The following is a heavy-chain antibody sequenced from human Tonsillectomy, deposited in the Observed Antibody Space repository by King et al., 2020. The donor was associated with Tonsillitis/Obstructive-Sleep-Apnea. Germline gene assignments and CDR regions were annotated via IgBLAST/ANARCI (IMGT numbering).Heavy chain of an antibody. J-gene: IGHJ6*04. CDR2: INHSGST. V-gene: IGHV4-34*01. D-gene: IGHD6-6*01. CDR3: ERGDSSSGYFYSRSSEGADYYYGMDV. CDR1: GGSFSGYY. Sequence: VQLQQWGAGLLKPSETLSLTCAVYGGSFSGYYWSWIRQPPGKGLEWIGEINHSGSTNYNPSLKSRVTISVDTSKNQFSLKLSTVTAADTAVYYCERGDSSSGYFYSRSSEGADYYYGMDVWGEGTTVTVSS.